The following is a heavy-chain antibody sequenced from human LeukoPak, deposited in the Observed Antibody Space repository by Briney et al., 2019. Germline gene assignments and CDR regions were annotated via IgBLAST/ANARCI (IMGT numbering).Heavy chain of an antibody. CDR3: ARALEYGSGSLDY. V-gene: IGHV3-13*01. CDR2: IGTAGDT. D-gene: IGHD6-19*01. CDR1: GFTFSSYD. Sequence: GGSLRLSCAASGFTFSSYDMHWVRQATGKGLEWVSAIGTAGDTYYPGSVKGRFTISRENAKNSLYLQMNSLRAGDTAVYYCARALEYGSGSLDYWGQGTLVTVSS. J-gene: IGHJ4*02.